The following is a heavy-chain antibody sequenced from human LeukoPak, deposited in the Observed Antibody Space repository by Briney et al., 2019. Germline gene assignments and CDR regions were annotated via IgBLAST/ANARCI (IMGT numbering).Heavy chain of an antibody. CDR3: ARDGSGKGYNWFDP. CDR1: GFTFSSYS. D-gene: IGHD3-10*01. V-gene: IGHV3-21*01. CDR2: ISSSSSYI. J-gene: IGHJ5*02. Sequence: PGGSLRLSCAASGFTFSSYSMNWVRQAPGKGLEWVSSISSSSSYIYYADSVKGRFTISRDNAKNSLYLQMNSLRAEDTAVYYCARDGSGKGYNWFDPWGQGTLVTVSS.